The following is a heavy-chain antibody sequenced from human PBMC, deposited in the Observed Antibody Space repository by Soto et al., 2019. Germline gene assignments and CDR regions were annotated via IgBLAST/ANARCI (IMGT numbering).Heavy chain of an antibody. CDR2: SFYSGAT. J-gene: IGHJ5*02. CDR3: ARVQPYDYGANGGWLDP. Sequence: QVQLQESGPGLVNPSQTLSLTCTVSGGSISSGGYYWSWIRQHPGKGLEWIGYSFYSGATYYNPCLKSRTIISVGTSKKQFSLTLSSLTAADTAVYYCARVQPYDYGANGGWLDPWGQGTLVTVSS. CDR1: GGSISSGGYY. V-gene: IGHV4-31*03. D-gene: IGHD4-17*01.